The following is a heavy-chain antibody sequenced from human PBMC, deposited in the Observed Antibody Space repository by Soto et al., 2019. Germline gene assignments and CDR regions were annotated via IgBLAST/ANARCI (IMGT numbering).Heavy chain of an antibody. CDR1: GGTFSSYT. D-gene: IGHD2-2*01. CDR3: ARGYCSSTSCYVVYGMDV. Sequence: QVQLVQSGAEVKKPGSSVKVSCKASGGTFSSYTISWVRQAPGQGLEWMGMIIPLLGIANYAQKFQGRVTITADKATSSAYMELSSLRSEDTAVYYCARGYCSSTSCYVVYGMDVWGQGTTVTVSS. J-gene: IGHJ6*02. V-gene: IGHV1-69*02. CDR2: IIPLLGIA.